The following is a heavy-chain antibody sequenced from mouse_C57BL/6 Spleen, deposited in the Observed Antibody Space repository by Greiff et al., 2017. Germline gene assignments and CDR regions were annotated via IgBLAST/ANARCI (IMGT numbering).Heavy chain of an antibody. D-gene: IGHD2-1*01. CDR3: ARRGNYGNFPFAY. V-gene: IGHV1-18*01. J-gene: IGHJ3*01. Sequence: EVQLQESGPELVKPGASVKIPCKASGYTFTDYNMDWVKQSHGKSLEWIGDINPNNGGTIYNQKFKGKATLTVDKSSSTAYMELRSLTSEDTAVYYCARRGNYGNFPFAYWGQGTLVTVSA. CDR1: GYTFTDYN. CDR2: INPNNGGT.